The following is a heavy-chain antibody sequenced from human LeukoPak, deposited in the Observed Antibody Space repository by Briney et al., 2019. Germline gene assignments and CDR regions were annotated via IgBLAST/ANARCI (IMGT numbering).Heavy chain of an antibody. CDR1: GFTFSSYA. V-gene: IGHV3-23*01. J-gene: IGHJ4*02. Sequence: PGGSLRFSCAASGFTFSSYAMSWVRQVPGKGLEWVSAISGSGGSTYYADSVKGRVTISRDNSKNTLYLQMNSLRVEDTAIYYCAKARYSSSWYHFDYWGQGTLVTVSS. CDR3: AKARYSSSWYHFDY. CDR2: ISGSGGST. D-gene: IGHD6-13*01.